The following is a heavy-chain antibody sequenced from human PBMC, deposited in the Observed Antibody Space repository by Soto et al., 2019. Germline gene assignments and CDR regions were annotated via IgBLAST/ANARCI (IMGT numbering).Heavy chain of an antibody. CDR2: MNPNSGNT. D-gene: IGHD4-4*01. CDR1: GYTFTSYD. V-gene: IGHV1-8*01. CDR3: ARGLSNPPYYYYYYYMDV. Sequence: ASVKVSCKASGYTFTSYDINWVRQATGQGLEWMGWMNPNSGNTGYAQKFQGRVTMTRNTSIGTAYMELSSLRSEDTAVYYCARGLSNPPYYYYYYYMDVWGKGTTVTVSS. J-gene: IGHJ6*03.